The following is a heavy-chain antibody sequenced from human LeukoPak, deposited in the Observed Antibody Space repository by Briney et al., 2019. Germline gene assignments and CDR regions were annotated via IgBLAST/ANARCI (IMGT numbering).Heavy chain of an antibody. J-gene: IGHJ3*02. V-gene: IGHV3-53*01. CDR3: ARVVATTLDAFDI. CDR2: IHSGGST. Sequence: PGGSLRLSCAASGFTVSSNYMTWVRQAPGKGLECVSIIHSGGSTDYADSVKGRFTISRDNSKNTLYLQMNSLRAEDTAVYYCARVVATTLDAFDIWGQGTMVTVSS. CDR1: GFTVSSNY. D-gene: IGHD5-24*01.